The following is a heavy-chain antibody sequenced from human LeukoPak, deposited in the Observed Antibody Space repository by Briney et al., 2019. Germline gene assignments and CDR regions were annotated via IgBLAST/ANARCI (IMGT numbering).Heavy chain of an antibody. CDR1: GYTFTSYD. V-gene: IGHV1-8*01. D-gene: IGHD5-12*01. Sequence: RASVKVSCKASGYTFTSYDINWVRQATGQELEWMGWMNPNSGNTGYAQKFQGRVTMTRNTSISTAYMELSSLRSEDTAAYYCARGGHSGYDWDYWGQGTLVTVSS. CDR3: ARGGHSGYDWDY. J-gene: IGHJ4*02. CDR2: MNPNSGNT.